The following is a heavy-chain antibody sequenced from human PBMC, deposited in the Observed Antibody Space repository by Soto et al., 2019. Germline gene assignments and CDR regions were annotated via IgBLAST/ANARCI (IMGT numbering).Heavy chain of an antibody. D-gene: IGHD6-6*01. CDR2: INHSGST. J-gene: IGHJ4*02. Sequence: QVQLQQWGAGLLKPSETLSLTCAVYGGSFSGYYWSWIRQPPGKGLEWIGEINHSGSTNYNPSLKSRATISVDTSKNQFPLNLSSVTAADTAVYYCASKRPYSSSTRFDYWGQGPLVTVSS. CDR3: ASKRPYSSSTRFDY. V-gene: IGHV4-34*01. CDR1: GGSFSGYY.